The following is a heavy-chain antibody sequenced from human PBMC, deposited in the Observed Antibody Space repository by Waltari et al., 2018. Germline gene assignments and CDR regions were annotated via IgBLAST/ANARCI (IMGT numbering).Heavy chain of an antibody. Sequence: TCAVYGGSFSGYYWSWIRQPPGKGLEWIGEINHSGSTNYNPSLKSRVTISVDTSKNQFSLKLSSVTAADTAVYYFARAPGMAGWFDPWGQGTLVTVSS. CDR1: GGSFSGYY. J-gene: IGHJ5*02. V-gene: IGHV4-34*01. CDR2: INHSGST. CDR3: ARAPGMAGWFDP. D-gene: IGHD6-13*01.